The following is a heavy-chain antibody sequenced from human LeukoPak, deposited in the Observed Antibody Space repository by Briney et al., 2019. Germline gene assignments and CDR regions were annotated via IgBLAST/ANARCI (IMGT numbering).Heavy chain of an antibody. J-gene: IGHJ4*02. CDR3: ARDAYYDSSGYYFSIGY. D-gene: IGHD3-22*01. V-gene: IGHV1-46*01. Sequence: ASVKVSCKASGYTFTSYYMHWVRQAPGQGLEWMGIINPSGGSTSYAQKFQGRVTMTRDMSTSTVYMELSSLRSEDTAVYYCARDAYYDSSGYYFSIGYWGQGTLVTVSS. CDR1: GYTFTSYY. CDR2: INPSGGST.